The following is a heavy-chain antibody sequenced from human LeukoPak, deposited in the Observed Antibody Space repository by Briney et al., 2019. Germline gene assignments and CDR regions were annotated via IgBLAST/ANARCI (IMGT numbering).Heavy chain of an antibody. CDR1: GGTFSSYA. D-gene: IGHD2-15*01. V-gene: IGHV1-69*05. Sequence: SVKVSCKASGGTFSSYAISWVRQAPGQGLEWVGRIIPIFGTANYAQKFQGRVTITTDESTSTAYMELSSLRSEDTAVYYCARDLGYCSGGSCYAGWFDPWGQGTLVTVSS. CDR2: IIPIFGTA. J-gene: IGHJ5*02. CDR3: ARDLGYCSGGSCYAGWFDP.